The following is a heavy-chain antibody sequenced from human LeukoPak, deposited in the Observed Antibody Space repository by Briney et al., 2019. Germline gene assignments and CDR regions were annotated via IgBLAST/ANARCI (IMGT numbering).Heavy chain of an antibody. CDR2: IWYDGSNK. Sequence: GGSLRLSCAASGFTFSSYGMHWVRQAPGKGLEWVAVIWYDGSNKYYVDSVKGRFTISRDNSKNTLYLQMNSLRAEDTAVYYCARGGGYGDYAFDYWGQGTLVTVSS. D-gene: IGHD4-17*01. J-gene: IGHJ4*02. CDR3: ARGGGYGDYAFDY. V-gene: IGHV3-33*01. CDR1: GFTFSSYG.